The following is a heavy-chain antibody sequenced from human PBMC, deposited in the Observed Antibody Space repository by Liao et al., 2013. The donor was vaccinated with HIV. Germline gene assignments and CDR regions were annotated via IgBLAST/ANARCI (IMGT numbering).Heavy chain of an antibody. CDR2: INHSGST. D-gene: IGHD4-11*01. J-gene: IGHJ6*03. CDR1: GGSFSGYY. V-gene: IGHV4-34*01. Sequence: QVQLQGSGAGLLKPSETLSLTCAVYGGSFSGYYWSWIRQPPGKGLEWIGEINHSGSTYYNPSLKSRVTISVDMSKNQFSLKLSSVTAADTAVYYCARVCGYSNYVLDYYYMDVWGKGTTVNRLL. CDR3: ARVCGYSNYVLDYYYMDV.